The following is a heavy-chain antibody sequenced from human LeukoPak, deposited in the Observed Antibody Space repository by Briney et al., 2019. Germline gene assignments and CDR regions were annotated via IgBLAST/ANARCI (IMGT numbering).Heavy chain of an antibody. D-gene: IGHD2-21*02. CDR2: INTNTGNP. CDR1: AYTFTRYA. V-gene: IGHV7-4-1*02. Sequence: ASVKVSCKASAYTFTRYAMNWVRQAPGQGLEWMGWINTNTGNPTYAQGLTGRFVFSLDTSVSTAYLQISSLKAEDTAVYYCARLGGDADIYYYYYMDVWGKGTTVTVSS. J-gene: IGHJ6*03. CDR3: ARLGGDADIYYYYYMDV.